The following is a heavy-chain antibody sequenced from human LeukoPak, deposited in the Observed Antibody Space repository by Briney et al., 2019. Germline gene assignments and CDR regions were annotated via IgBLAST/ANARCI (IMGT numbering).Heavy chain of an antibody. D-gene: IGHD3-22*01. J-gene: IGHJ3*02. CDR3: AAGLRSYDSSGYYAFDI. Sequence: ASVKVSCKASGFTFTSSAVQWVRQARGQRLEWIGWIVVGSGNTNYAQKFQERVTITGDMSTSTAYMELSSLRSEDTAVYYCAAGLRSYDSSGYYAFDIWGQGTMVTVSS. V-gene: IGHV1-58*01. CDR2: IVVGSGNT. CDR1: GFTFTSSA.